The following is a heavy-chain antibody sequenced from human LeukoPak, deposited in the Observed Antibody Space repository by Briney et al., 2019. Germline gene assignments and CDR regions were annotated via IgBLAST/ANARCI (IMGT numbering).Heavy chain of an antibody. CDR3: AREPNYSGSYLPDY. D-gene: IGHD1-26*01. J-gene: IGHJ4*02. CDR2: IYSSGST. Sequence: PSETLSLTCTVSGGSISDYYWTWIRQPAGKGLEWIGRIYSSGSTNYNPSLTSRVTMSVDTSKNQFSLKLTSVTAADTAVYYCAREPNYSGSYLPDYWGQGTLVTVSS. CDR1: GGSISDYY. V-gene: IGHV4-4*07.